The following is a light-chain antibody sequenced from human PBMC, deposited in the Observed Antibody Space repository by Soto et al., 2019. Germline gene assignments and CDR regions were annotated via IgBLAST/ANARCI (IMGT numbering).Light chain of an antibody. CDR1: SSDVGGYNY. J-gene: IGLJ1*01. CDR2: DVS. Sequence: QSALTQPRSVSGSPGQSVTIPCTGTSSDVGGYNYVSWYQQHPGKAPKLMIYDVSKRPSGVPDRFSGSKSGNTASLTISGLQAEDEADYYCCSYAGSYDYVFGTGTRSPS. CDR3: CSYAGSYDYV. V-gene: IGLV2-11*01.